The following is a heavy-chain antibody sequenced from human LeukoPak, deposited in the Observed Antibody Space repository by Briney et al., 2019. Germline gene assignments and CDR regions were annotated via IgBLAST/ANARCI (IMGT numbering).Heavy chain of an antibody. J-gene: IGHJ4*02. V-gene: IGHV1-2*02. CDR2: INPNSGGT. D-gene: IGHD3-10*01. CDR1: GYTFTGYY. CDR3: ARDPYGSGSYQRDF. Sequence: ASVKVSCKASGYTFTGYYMHWVRQAPGQGLEWMGWINPNSGGTNYAQKFQGRVTMTRDTSISTAYMELSRLRSDDTAVYYCARDPYGSGSYQRDFWGQGTLVTVSS.